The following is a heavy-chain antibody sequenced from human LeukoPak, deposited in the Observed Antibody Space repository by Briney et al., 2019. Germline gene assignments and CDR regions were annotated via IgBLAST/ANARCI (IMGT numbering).Heavy chain of an antibody. J-gene: IGHJ4*02. D-gene: IGHD3-10*01. CDR2: INEDGSTT. CDR1: GYTFSRYW. CDR3: TTDTFGARDS. V-gene: IGHV3-74*01. Sequence: GGSLRLSCAASGYTFSRYWMHWVRQGPGKGLVWVSRINEDGSTTSYAESVRGRFTISRDNAKNTLYLQMNSLRAEDAAVYYCTTDTFGARDSWGQGTLVTVSS.